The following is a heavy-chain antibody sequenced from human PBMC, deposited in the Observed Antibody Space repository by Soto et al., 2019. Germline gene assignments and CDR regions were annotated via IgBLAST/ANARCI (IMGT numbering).Heavy chain of an antibody. J-gene: IGHJ4*02. Sequence: EVQLLESGGGLVQPGGSLRLSCAASGFTFSSYAMSWVRQAPGKGLEWVSAISGSGGSTYYADSVKGRFTIPRDNSKNTLYLQMNSLRAEDTAVYYCAKDWKSGSGRGYFDYWGQGPLVTVSS. V-gene: IGHV3-23*01. CDR2: ISGSGGST. CDR3: AKDWKSGSGRGYFDY. CDR1: GFTFSSYA. D-gene: IGHD3-10*01.